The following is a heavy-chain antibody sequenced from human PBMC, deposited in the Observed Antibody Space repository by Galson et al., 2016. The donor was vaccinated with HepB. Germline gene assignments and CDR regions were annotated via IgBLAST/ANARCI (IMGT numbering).Heavy chain of an antibody. J-gene: IGHJ4*02. Sequence: SLRLSCAASGFTFSSYSMNWVRQAPGKGLEWVSSISSRSSYIYHADSVKGRFTISRDNTKNTVYLEMNSLRAEDTAVYYCRGWNFDIDYWGQGTLVSVSS. CDR3: RGWNFDIDY. D-gene: IGHD1-7*01. V-gene: IGHV3-21*06. CDR2: ISSRSSYI. CDR1: GFTFSSYS.